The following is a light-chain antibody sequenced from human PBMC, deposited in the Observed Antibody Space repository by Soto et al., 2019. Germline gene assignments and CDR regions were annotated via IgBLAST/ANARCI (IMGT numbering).Light chain of an antibody. Sequence: DIVMTQSPLSLPVTPGEPASISCRSSQSLLHSNGYNYLDWYLQKPGQSPQLLIYLGSNRASGVHDRFSGSGSGTDFTLKISRVEAEDVGVYYCVPDLQTPLINFGLGARLEIK. CDR2: LGS. V-gene: IGKV2-28*01. CDR3: VPDLQTPLIN. J-gene: IGKJ5*01. CDR1: QSLLHSNGYNY.